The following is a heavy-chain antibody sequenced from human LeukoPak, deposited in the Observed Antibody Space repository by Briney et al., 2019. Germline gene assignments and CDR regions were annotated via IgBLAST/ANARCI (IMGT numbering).Heavy chain of an antibody. CDR2: IYYSGST. Sequence: PSETLSLTCTVSGGSISSSSYYWGWIRQPPGKGLEWIGSIYYSGSTYYNPSLKSRVTISVDTSKNQFSLKLSSVTAADTAVYYCARAYYDYVWGSYRPNHFDYWGQGTLVTVSS. CDR1: GGSISSSSYY. J-gene: IGHJ4*02. D-gene: IGHD3-16*02. CDR3: ARAYYDYVWGSYRPNHFDY. V-gene: IGHV4-39*07.